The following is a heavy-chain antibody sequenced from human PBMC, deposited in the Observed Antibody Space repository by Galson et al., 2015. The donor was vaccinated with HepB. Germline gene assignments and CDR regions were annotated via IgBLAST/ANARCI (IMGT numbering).Heavy chain of an antibody. CDR3: AREGGGGYWGRGAFDI. CDR1: GFTFSDYY. Sequence: SLRLSCAASGFTFSDYYMSWIRQAPGKGLEWASYISSSSSYTNYADSVKGRFTISRDNAKNSLYLQMNSLRAEDTAVYYCAREGGGGYWGRGAFDIWGQGTMVTVSS. D-gene: IGHD3-22*01. CDR2: ISSSSSYT. J-gene: IGHJ3*02. V-gene: IGHV3-11*05.